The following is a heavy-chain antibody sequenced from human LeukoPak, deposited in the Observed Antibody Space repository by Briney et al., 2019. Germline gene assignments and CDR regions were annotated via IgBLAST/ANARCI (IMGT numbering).Heavy chain of an antibody. J-gene: IGHJ4*02. CDR2: ISGSGGTT. CDR3: AKPVTKYYFDS. Sequence: GGSLRLSCAASGFTFNSYAMSWVRQAPGKGLEWVSAISGSGGTTYYADSVKGRFTISRDNSKSTLYLQMNSLRGEDTAAYYCAKPVTKYYFDSWGQGTLVTVSS. CDR1: GFTFNSYA. D-gene: IGHD4-17*01. V-gene: IGHV3-23*01.